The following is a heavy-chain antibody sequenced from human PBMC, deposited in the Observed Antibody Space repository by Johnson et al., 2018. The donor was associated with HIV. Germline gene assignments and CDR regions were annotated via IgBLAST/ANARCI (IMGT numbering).Heavy chain of an antibody. CDR3: VRGRISMTVVDLRGGAFDI. CDR2: ISFDGTSK. V-gene: IGHV3-30*03. Sequence: QVQLVESGGGVVQPGRSLRLSCAASGFTFSSYGMHWIRQAPGKGLEWVAVISFDGTSKYYVDSVKGRFTISRDNSKNTLYLQMNSLRAEDTAIYYCVRGRISMTVVDLRGGAFDIWGQGTTVTVSS. D-gene: IGHD3-22*01. CDR1: GFTFSSYG. J-gene: IGHJ3*02.